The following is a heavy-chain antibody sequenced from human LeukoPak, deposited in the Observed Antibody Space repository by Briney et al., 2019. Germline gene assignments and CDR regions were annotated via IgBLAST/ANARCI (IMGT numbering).Heavy chain of an antibody. Sequence: GRSLRLSCAASGFTFSSYAMHWVRQAPGKGLEWVAVISYNGSNKYYADSVKGRFTISRDNSKNTLYLQMNSLRAEDTAVYYCARDSDSYYYDSSGYYHYYYYMDVWGKGTTVTASS. J-gene: IGHJ6*03. V-gene: IGHV3-30*01. CDR2: ISYNGSNK. CDR3: ARDSDSYYYDSSGYYHYYYYMDV. D-gene: IGHD3-22*01. CDR1: GFTFSSYA.